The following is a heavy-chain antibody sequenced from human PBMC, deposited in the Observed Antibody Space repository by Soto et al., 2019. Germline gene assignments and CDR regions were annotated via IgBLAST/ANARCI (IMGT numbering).Heavy chain of an antibody. CDR3: ARTGTAAAGNGVLNWFDP. D-gene: IGHD6-13*01. CDR1: GYTFTSYG. V-gene: IGHV1-18*04. CDR2: ISAYNGNT. Sequence: ASVKVSCKASGYTFTSYGISWVRQAPGQGLEWMGWISAYNGNTNYAQKLQGRVTMTTDTSTSTAYMELRSLRSDDTAVYYCARTGTAAAGNGVLNWFDPWGQGTLVTVYS. J-gene: IGHJ5*02.